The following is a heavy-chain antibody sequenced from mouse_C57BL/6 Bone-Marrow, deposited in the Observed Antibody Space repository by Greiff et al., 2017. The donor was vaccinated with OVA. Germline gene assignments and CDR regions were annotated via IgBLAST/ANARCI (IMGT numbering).Heavy chain of an antibody. V-gene: IGHV1-15*01. CDR1: GYTFTDYE. CDR3: TSRRDGSYPYWYFDV. D-gene: IGHD1-1*02. Sequence: QVQLQQSGAELVRPGASVTLSCKASGYTFTDYEMHWVKQTPVHGLEWIGAIDPETGGTAYNQKFKGKAILTADKSSSTAYMELRSLTSEDSAVYYCTSRRDGSYPYWYFDVWGTGTTVTVSS. CDR2: IDPETGGT. J-gene: IGHJ1*03.